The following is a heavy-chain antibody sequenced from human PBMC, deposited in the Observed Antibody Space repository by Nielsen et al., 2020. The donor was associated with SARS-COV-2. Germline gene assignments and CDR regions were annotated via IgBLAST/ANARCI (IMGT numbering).Heavy chain of an antibody. J-gene: IGHJ3*02. Sequence: ASVQVSCKASGYTFTSYGISWVRQAPGQGLEWMGWISAYNGNTNYAQKLQGRVTMTTDTSTSTAYMELRSLRSDDTAVYYCARDLVVPAAIGRNAFDIWGQGTMVTVSS. V-gene: IGHV1-18*01. CDR2: ISAYNGNT. D-gene: IGHD2-2*01. CDR3: ARDLVVPAAIGRNAFDI. CDR1: GYTFTSYG.